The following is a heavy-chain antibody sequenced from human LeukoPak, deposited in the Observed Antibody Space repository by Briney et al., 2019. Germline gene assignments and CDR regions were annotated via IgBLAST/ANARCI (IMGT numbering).Heavy chain of an antibody. Sequence: GGSLRLSCAASGFTLSSYWMHWVRQAPGKGLVWVSRINNDGSSTNYADSVKGRFTISRDNSKNTLYLQMNSLRAEDTAVYYCARHEFASGYMDVWGKGTTVTISS. V-gene: IGHV3-74*01. J-gene: IGHJ6*03. CDR1: GFTLSSYW. D-gene: IGHD1-26*01. CDR3: ARHEFASGYMDV. CDR2: INNDGSST.